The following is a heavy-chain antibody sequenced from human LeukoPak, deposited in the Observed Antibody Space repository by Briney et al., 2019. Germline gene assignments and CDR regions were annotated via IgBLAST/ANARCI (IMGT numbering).Heavy chain of an antibody. J-gene: IGHJ4*02. Sequence: SETLSLTCTVSGGSISSYYWSWIRQPPGKGLEWIGYIYYSGSTYYNPSLKSRVTISVDTSKNQFSLKLSSVTAADTAVFYCAREVRGVDYWGQGTLVTVSS. V-gene: IGHV4-59*12. D-gene: IGHD3-16*01. CDR1: GGSISSYY. CDR3: AREVRGVDY. CDR2: IYYSGST.